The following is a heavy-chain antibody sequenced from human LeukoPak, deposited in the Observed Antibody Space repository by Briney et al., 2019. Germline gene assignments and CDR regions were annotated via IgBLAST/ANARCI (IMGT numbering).Heavy chain of an antibody. J-gene: IGHJ5*02. V-gene: IGHV4-34*01. Sequence: SETLSLTCAVYGGSFSGYYWSWIRQPPGKGREWIGEINHSGSTNYNPSLKSRVTISVDTSKNQFSLKLSSVTAADTAVYYCARGRRGNWNGIDPWGQGTLVTVSS. CDR2: INHSGST. CDR1: GGSFSGYY. D-gene: IGHD1-20*01. CDR3: ARGRRGNWNGIDP.